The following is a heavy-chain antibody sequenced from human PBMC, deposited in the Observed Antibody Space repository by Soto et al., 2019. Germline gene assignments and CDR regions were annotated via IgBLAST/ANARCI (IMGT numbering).Heavy chain of an antibody. V-gene: IGHV1-18*01. CDR1: GYTFTSYG. D-gene: IGHD2-2*01. J-gene: IGHJ3*02. CDR2: ISAYNGNT. CDR3: ARDSGNIVVVPAAHAFDI. Sequence: ASVKVSCKASGYTFTSYGISWVRQAPGQGLEWMGWISAYNGNTNYAQKLQGRVTMTTDTSTSTAYMELRSLRSDDTAVYYCARDSGNIVVVPAAHAFDIWGQGTMVTVS.